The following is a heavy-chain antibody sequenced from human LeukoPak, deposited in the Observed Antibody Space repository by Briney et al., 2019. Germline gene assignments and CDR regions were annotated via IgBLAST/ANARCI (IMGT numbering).Heavy chain of an antibody. CDR1: GFTFSSYA. CDR2: ISSNGGST. CDR3: ARDNYHDSSGYFTSYYFDY. V-gene: IGHV3-64*01. J-gene: IGHJ4*02. Sequence: GGSLRLSCAASGFTFSSYAMHWVRQAPGKGLEYVSAISSNGGSTYYANSVKGRFTISRDNSKNTLYLQMGSLRAEDMAVYYCARDNYHDSSGYFTSYYFDYWGQGTLVTVSS. D-gene: IGHD3-22*01.